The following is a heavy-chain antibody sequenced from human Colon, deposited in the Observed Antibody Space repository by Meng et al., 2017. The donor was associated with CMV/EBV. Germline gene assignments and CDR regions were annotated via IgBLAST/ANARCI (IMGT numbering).Heavy chain of an antibody. CDR2: ISGDEREI. CDR3: VRYANSQYGMDV. J-gene: IGHJ6*02. CDR1: GLIFRKST. Sequence: LSLTCAASGLIFRKSTMSWLRQVPGKGLEWVADISGDEREIYYVDSVKGRFTVSRDNAKNLVFLQMNSLRVEDTAVYYCVRYANSQYGMDVWGQGTTVTVSS. V-gene: IGHV3-7*01. D-gene: IGHD2-21*01.